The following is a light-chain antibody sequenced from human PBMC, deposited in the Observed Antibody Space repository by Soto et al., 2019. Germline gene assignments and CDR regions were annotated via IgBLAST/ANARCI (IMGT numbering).Light chain of an antibody. J-gene: IGLJ3*02. V-gene: IGLV2-14*01. Sequence: QSALTQPASVSGSAGQSITISCSGTMRDVGAYNLVSWYQQHPGTAPNLIIYEVRNRPSGISSRFSGSRSGNTASLTISGLEPEDDGDYYCRAYTARSTLVFGGGTKLTVL. CDR1: MRDVGAYNL. CDR2: EVR. CDR3: RAYTARSTLV.